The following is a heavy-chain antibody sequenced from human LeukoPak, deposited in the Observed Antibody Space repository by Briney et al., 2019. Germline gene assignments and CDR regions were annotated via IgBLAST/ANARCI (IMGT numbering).Heavy chain of an antibody. D-gene: IGHD3-10*01. J-gene: IGHJ6*02. CDR1: GGSISSGSYY. CDR2: IYPSGST. Sequence: PSQTLSLTCTVSGGSISSGSYYWGWIRQPAGKGLEWIGRIYPSGSTNYNPSVKSRVTISVDTSKNQFSLKLSSVTAADRAVYYCARFNMVRGVIVDYYYYGMDVWGQGTTVTVSS. CDR3: ARFNMVRGVIVDYYYYGMDV. V-gene: IGHV4-61*02.